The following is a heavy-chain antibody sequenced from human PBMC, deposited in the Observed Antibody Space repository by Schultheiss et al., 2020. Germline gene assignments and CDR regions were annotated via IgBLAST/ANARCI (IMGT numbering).Heavy chain of an antibody. V-gene: IGHV4-59*12. Sequence: SETLSLTCTVSGGSFNSYYWSWIRQPPGKGLEWIAYIYYTGNTKYNPSLKSRVAISVDTSKNQFSLKLRSVTAADTAVYYCATYSSSWYSDAFDIWGQGTMVTVSS. D-gene: IGHD6-13*01. CDR2: IYYTGNT. CDR3: ATYSSSWYSDAFDI. CDR1: GGSFNSYY. J-gene: IGHJ3*02.